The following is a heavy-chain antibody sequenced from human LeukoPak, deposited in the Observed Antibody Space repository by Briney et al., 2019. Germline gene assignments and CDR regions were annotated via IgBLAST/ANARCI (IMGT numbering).Heavy chain of an antibody. CDR2: IYPGDSDT. CDR3: ARARRDGTQTEAFDI. D-gene: IGHD5-24*01. Sequence: GESLKISCKGSGYSFTSYWIGWVRQMPGKGLEWMGIIYPGDSDTRYSPSFQGQVTISADKSISTAYLQWSSLKASDTAMYYCARARRDGTQTEAFDIWGQGTMVTVSS. V-gene: IGHV5-51*01. J-gene: IGHJ3*02. CDR1: GYSFTSYW.